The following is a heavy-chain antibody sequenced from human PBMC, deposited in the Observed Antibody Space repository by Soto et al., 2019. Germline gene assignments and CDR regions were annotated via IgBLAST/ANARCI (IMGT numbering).Heavy chain of an antibody. D-gene: IGHD4-17*01. CDR2: ISAHNGNT. CDR3: ARGRYGDY. Sequence: QAHLVQSGPEVKNPGASVKVSCKGSGYIFTSYGIAWVRQAPGQGLEWMGWISAHNGNTEYAQKFQGRVTVTRDTSTSTAYLELRSLRSADTAFYYCARGRYGDYWGQGALVTVSS. V-gene: IGHV1-18*01. J-gene: IGHJ4*02. CDR1: GYIFTSYG.